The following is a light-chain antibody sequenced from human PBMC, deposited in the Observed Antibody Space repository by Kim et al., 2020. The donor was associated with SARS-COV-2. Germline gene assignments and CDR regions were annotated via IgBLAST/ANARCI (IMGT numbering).Light chain of an antibody. CDR2: AAS. J-gene: IGKJ3*01. CDR3: LQHNRYPFT. V-gene: IGKV1-17*03. CDR1: QGIASS. Sequence: ASVGDSVTITCRASQGIASSLAWFQQKPGQAPKRLLYAASTLQRGVPSRFSGSGSGTEFTLTISSLQPEDFATYYCLQHNRYPFTLGPGTKVDIK.